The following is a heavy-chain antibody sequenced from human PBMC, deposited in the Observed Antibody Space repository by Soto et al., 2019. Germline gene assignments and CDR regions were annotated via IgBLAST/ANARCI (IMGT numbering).Heavy chain of an antibody. D-gene: IGHD4-17*01. Sequence: ASVEVSCKXSGYTFTSYGISWVRQAPGQGLEWMGWISAYSGNTNYAQKLQGRVTMTTDTSTSTAYMELRSLRSDDTAVYYCARDPTIRLRWYPRYYYYGMDVWGQGTTVTVSS. J-gene: IGHJ6*02. CDR2: ISAYSGNT. CDR3: ARDPTIRLRWYPRYYYYGMDV. V-gene: IGHV1-18*01. CDR1: GYTFTSYG.